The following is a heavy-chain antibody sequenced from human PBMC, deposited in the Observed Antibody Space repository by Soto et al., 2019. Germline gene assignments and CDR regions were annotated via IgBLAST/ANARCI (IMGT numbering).Heavy chain of an antibody. CDR1: GGTFSSYA. V-gene: IGHV1-69*12. Sequence: QGQLVKSGAEVKKPGSSVKVSCKASGGTFSSYAISWVRQAPGQGLEWMGGIIPIFGTANYAQKFQGRVTITADESTSTAYMELSSLRSEDTAVYYCARGRGLVVVVAATHFAYWGQGNLVTVSA. CDR2: IIPIFGTA. J-gene: IGHJ4*02. D-gene: IGHD2-15*01. CDR3: ARGRGLVVVVAATHFAY.